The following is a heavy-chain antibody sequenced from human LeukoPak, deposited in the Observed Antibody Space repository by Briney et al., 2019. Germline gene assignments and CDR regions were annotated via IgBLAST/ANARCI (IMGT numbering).Heavy chain of an antibody. D-gene: IGHD1-1*01. V-gene: IGHV3-30*02. CDR3: ARDGGRYNLDY. Sequence: GGSLRLSCAASGFTFSSYAMHWVRQAPGKGLEWVAFLRHGGSNQYYADSVKGRFTISRDNSKNTLYLQMNSLRAEDTAVYHCARDGGRYNLDYWGQGTLVTVSS. J-gene: IGHJ4*02. CDR1: GFTFSSYA. CDR2: LRHGGSNQ.